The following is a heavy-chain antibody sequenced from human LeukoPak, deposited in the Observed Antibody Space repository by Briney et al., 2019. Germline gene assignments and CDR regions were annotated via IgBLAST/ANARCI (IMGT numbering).Heavy chain of an antibody. CDR2: ISGSGSTT. CDR3: ARPRLEYCSGGSCFDAFDI. J-gene: IGHJ3*02. CDR1: GFTFSSYA. Sequence: GGSLRLSCAASGFTFSSYAMNWVRQAPGKGLEWVSAISGSGSTTFYADSVKGRFTISRDNSKNTLFLQMNSLTAEDTAIYSCARPRLEYCSGGSCFDAFDIWGQGTMVTVSS. D-gene: IGHD2-15*01. V-gene: IGHV3-23*01.